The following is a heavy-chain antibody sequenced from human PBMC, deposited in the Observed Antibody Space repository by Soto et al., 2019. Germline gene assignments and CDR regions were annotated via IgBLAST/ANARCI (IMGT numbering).Heavy chain of an antibody. CDR1: GASIRGYY. D-gene: IGHD6-13*01. CDR2: IHHSGST. V-gene: IGHV4-59*01. Sequence: QVQLQESGPGLVRPSETLSLTCTVSGASIRGYYWSWIRQPPGKGLEWIGFIHHSGSTNYNPSLKSQLTRSVDTSKNQFSLKLSSVTAADTAVYYCTRGDSSSWRPHFDYWGQGTLVTVSS. CDR3: TRGDSSSWRPHFDY. J-gene: IGHJ4*02.